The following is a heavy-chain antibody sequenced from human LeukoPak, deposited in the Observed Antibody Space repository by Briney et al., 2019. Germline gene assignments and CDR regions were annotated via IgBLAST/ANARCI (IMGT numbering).Heavy chain of an antibody. CDR2: ISWNSGSI. CDR3: AKDFKPSIAVAGSYFDY. V-gene: IGHV3-9*01. D-gene: IGHD6-19*01. Sequence: QTGGSLRLSCAASGFTFDDYAMHWVRHAPGKGLEWVSGISWNSGSIGYADSVKGRFTISRDNAKNSLYLQMNSLRAEDTALYYCAKDFKPSIAVAGSYFDYWGQGTLVTVSS. CDR1: GFTFDDYA. J-gene: IGHJ4*02.